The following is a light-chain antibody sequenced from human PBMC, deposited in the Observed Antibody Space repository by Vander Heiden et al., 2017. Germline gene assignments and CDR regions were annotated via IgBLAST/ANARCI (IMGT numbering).Light chain of an antibody. J-gene: IGKJ4*01. V-gene: IGKV3-20*01. CDR3: QQYDKLPLT. CDR1: QSLSRNF. CDR2: GAS. Sequence: NVLTQSPGTLYLSPGQRATLSCRASQSLSRNFLAWYQQKPGQSPRLLIYGASNRAAGTPDRFSGSGSGTAFTLTISRLEPEDFAVYFCQQYDKLPLTFGGGTKVDLK.